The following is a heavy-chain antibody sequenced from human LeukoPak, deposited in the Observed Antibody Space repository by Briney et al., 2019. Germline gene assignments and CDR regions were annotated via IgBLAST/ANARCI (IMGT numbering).Heavy chain of an antibody. V-gene: IGHV3-11*01. Sequence: GGSLRLSCVAPRCTLRAYYMTWIRQAPGKGLEWVSYISDGSSIIYHADSVKGGFAISRDNAKNSHYLQIKSLRSEDSRFYIFSRLRIRNCSGGTCYSTFFDFWGQGTPVTVSS. J-gene: IGHJ4*02. CDR2: ISDGSSII. D-gene: IGHD2-15*01. CDR1: RCTLRAYY. CDR3: SRLRIRNCSGGTCYSTFFDF.